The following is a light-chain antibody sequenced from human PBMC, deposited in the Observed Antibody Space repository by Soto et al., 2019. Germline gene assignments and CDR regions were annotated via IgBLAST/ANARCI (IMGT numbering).Light chain of an antibody. Sequence: QSVLTQPPSASGSPGQSVTISCTGTSSDVGGYDRVSWYQQYPGKVPKLMIYEVSKRPSGVPDRFSGSKSGTSASLAITGLQPEDEADYYCQSYDYSVSGSVFGGGTQLTVL. CDR3: QSYDYSVSGSV. CDR1: SSDVGGYDR. CDR2: EVS. J-gene: IGLJ3*02. V-gene: IGLV2-8*01.